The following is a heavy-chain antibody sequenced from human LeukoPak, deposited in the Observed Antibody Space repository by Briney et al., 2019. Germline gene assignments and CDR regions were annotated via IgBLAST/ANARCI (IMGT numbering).Heavy chain of an antibody. D-gene: IGHD5-24*01. CDR2: ISSSSSYI. Sequence: GGSLRLSCAASGFTFSSYSMNWVRQAPGKGLEWVSSISSSSSYIYYADSVKGRFTISRDNSKNTLYLQMNSLRAEDTAVYYCASSRDGYNSWPSVLEYWGQGTLVTVSS. V-gene: IGHV3-21*04. CDR1: GFTFSSYS. CDR3: ASSRDGYNSWPSVLEY. J-gene: IGHJ4*02.